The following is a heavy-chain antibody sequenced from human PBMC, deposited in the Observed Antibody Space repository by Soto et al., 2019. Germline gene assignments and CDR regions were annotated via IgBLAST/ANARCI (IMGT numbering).Heavy chain of an antibody. CDR3: AREDEDGYYYGMDV. CDR2: ISYDGSNK. V-gene: IGHV3-30*03. CDR1: GFTFSSYG. D-gene: IGHD2-15*01. Sequence: GGSLRLSCAASGFTFSSYGMHWVRQAPGKGLEWVAVISYDGSNKYYADSVKGRFTISRDNSKNTLYLQMNSLRAEDTAVYYCAREDEDGYYYGMDVWGQGTTVTVSS. J-gene: IGHJ6*02.